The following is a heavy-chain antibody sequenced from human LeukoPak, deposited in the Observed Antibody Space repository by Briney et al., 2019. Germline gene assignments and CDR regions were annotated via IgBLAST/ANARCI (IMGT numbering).Heavy chain of an antibody. V-gene: IGHV3-74*01. CDR2: INSDGSST. CDR3: ARESNNRGAFDI. Sequence: GGSLRLSCAASGFTFTSYWMHWVRRAPGKGLVWVSRINSDGSSTTYADSVKGRFTISSDNAKNTLYLRMNSLRAEDTAVYYCARESNNRGAFDIWGQGTMVTVSS. CDR1: GFTFTSYW. D-gene: IGHD1-14*01. J-gene: IGHJ3*02.